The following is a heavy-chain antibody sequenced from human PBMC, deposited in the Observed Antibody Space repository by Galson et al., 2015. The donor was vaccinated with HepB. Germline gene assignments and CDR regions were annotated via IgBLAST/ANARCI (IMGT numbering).Heavy chain of an antibody. CDR2: IVVGSGNT. D-gene: IGHD3-22*01. J-gene: IGHJ3*02. CDR1: GFTFTSSA. CDR3: AAGSPYYDSSGYYYAQAFDI. Sequence: SVKVSCKASGFTFTSSAMQWVRQARGQRLEWIGWIVVGSGNTNYAQKFQERVTITRDMSTSTAYMELSSLRSEDTAVYYCAAGSPYYDSSGYYYAQAFDIWGQGTMVTVSS. V-gene: IGHV1-58*02.